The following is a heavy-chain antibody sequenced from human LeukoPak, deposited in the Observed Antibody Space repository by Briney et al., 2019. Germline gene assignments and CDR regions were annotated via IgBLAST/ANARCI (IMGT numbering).Heavy chain of an antibody. CDR3: AKDISGSYPAH. CDR1: GFTFSSYG. V-gene: IGHV3-33*06. Sequence: GGSLRLSCAASGFTFSSYGMPWVRQAPGKGLEWVAVIWYDGSNKYYADSVKGRFTISRDNSKNTLYLQMNSLRAEDTAVYYCAKDISGSYPAHWGQGTLVTVSS. D-gene: IGHD1-26*01. J-gene: IGHJ4*02. CDR2: IWYDGSNK.